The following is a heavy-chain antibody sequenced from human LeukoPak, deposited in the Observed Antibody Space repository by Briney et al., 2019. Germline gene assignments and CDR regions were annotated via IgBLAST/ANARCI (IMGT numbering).Heavy chain of an antibody. D-gene: IGHD4-23*01. CDR2: MFYGGTT. J-gene: IGHJ2*01. V-gene: IGHV4-59*08. CDR3: VRHWVHDFGGSDWYFDL. Sequence: PLETLSLTCTVSGDSLSRSSWSWIRQSPGGGLEWIGYMFYGGTTNHNPSLKGRVTMSMVTSKDQFSLSLSSVTAADTAVYFCVRHWVHDFGGSDWYFDLWGRGTLVTVSS. CDR1: GDSLSRSS.